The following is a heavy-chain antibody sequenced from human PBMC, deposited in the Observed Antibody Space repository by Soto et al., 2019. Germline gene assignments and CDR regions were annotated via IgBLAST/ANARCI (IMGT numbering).Heavy chain of an antibody. J-gene: IGHJ3*02. CDR1: GFTFSSYE. V-gene: IGHV3-48*03. CDR2: ISSSGSTI. CDR3: ARGTGLGIAAAANEDAFDI. D-gene: IGHD6-13*01. Sequence: GGSLRLSCAASGFTFSSYEMNWVRQAPGKGLEWVSYISSSGSTIYYADSGKGRFTISRDNAKNSLYLQMNSLRAEDTAVYYCARGTGLGIAAAANEDAFDIWGQGTMVTVSS.